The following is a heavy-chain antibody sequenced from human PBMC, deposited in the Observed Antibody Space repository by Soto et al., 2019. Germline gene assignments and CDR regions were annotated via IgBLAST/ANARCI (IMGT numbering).Heavy chain of an antibody. J-gene: IGHJ5*01. CDR2: IGDSDGETT. D-gene: IGHD2-15*01. CDR3: AKGYCGGGRCYDLDNWFDS. Sequence: EVQLLESGGGLVQPGGSLRLSCAASGFTFSTYAMTWVRQAPGKGPAWVSRIGDSDGETTHYADSVKGRFTISRDNANNPLYLQMNSRRVEYTAIYYCAKGYCGGGRCYDLDNWFDSWGQGTRVTVSS. V-gene: IGHV3-23*01. CDR1: GFTFSTYA.